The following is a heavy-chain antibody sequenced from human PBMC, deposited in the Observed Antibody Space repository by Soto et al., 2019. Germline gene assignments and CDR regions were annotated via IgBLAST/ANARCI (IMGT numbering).Heavy chain of an antibody. D-gene: IGHD6-19*01. V-gene: IGHV3-64*01. Sequence: EVQLVESGGGLVQPGGSLRLSCAASGFTFSSYAMHWVRQAPGKGLEYVSTISSNGGSTYYANSVKGRFTISRDNSKNTLCLQMGSLRAEDMAVYYCAREGGDSSGWYGGYYFDYWGQGTLVTVSS. J-gene: IGHJ4*02. CDR3: AREGGDSSGWYGGYYFDY. CDR2: ISSNGGST. CDR1: GFTFSSYA.